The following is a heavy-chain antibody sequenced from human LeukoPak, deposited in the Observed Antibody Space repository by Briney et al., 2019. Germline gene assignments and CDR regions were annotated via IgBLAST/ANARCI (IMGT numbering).Heavy chain of an antibody. V-gene: IGHV1-24*01. J-gene: IGHJ5*02. CDR3: ATQRGIAVAGSNWFDP. CDR2: FDPEDGET. CDR1: GYTLTELS. Sequence: ASVKVSCKVSGYTLTELSMHWVRQAPGKGLEWMGGFDPEDGETIYAQKFQGRVTMTEDTSIDTAYMELSSLRSEDTAVYYCATQRGIAVAGSNWFDPWGQGTLVTVSS. D-gene: IGHD6-19*01.